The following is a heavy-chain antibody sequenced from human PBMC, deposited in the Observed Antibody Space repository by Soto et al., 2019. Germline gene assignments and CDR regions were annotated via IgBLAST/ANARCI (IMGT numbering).Heavy chain of an antibody. J-gene: IGHJ3*02. Sequence: HPGGSLRLSCAASGFTFDDYAMHWVRQAPGKGLEWVSGISWNSGSIGYADSVKGRFTISRDNAKNSLYLQMNSLRAEDTVLYYCAKDMEPWLVSWLGAFDIWGQGTMVTVSS. CDR1: GFTFDDYA. CDR2: ISWNSGSI. CDR3: AKDMEPWLVSWLGAFDI. D-gene: IGHD6-19*01. V-gene: IGHV3-9*01.